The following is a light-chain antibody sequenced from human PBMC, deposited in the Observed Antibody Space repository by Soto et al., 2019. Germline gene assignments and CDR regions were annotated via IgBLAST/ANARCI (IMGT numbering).Light chain of an antibody. V-gene: IGLV2-14*01. CDR1: SSDVGGYNY. J-gene: IGLJ2*01. CDR3: SSYTSTDVV. CDR2: DVS. Sequence: SALPQPASVSGSPGQSITISCTGTSSDVGGYNYVSWYQQHPGKAPKLMIYDVSNRPSGVSNRFSGSKSGNTASLTISGLQAEDEADYYCSSYTSTDVVFGGGTKLTVL.